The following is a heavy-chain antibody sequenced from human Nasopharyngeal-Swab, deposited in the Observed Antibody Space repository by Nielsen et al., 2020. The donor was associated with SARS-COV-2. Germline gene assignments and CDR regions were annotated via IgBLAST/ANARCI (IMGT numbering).Heavy chain of an antibody. Sequence: WIRQPPGKGLEWVSAISGSGGSTYYADSVKGRFTISRDNSKNTLYLQMNSLRAEDTAVYYCAKDLKPMYYDFWSGYYTDYYYYMDVWGKGTTVTAP. D-gene: IGHD3-3*01. V-gene: IGHV3-23*01. CDR3: AKDLKPMYYDFWSGYYTDYYYYMDV. J-gene: IGHJ6*03. CDR2: ISGSGGST.